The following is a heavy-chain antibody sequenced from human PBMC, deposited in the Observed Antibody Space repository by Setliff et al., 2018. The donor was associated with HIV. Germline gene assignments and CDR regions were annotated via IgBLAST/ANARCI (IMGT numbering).Heavy chain of an antibody. J-gene: IGHJ4*02. CDR1: GFNFNNYE. CDR2: ISSGGHTV. V-gene: IGHV3-48*03. Sequence: PGGSLRLSCATSGFNFNNYEMNWVRQAPGKGLEWVSYISSGGHTVYHADSVKGRFTISRDNAKNSLFLQMNGLRAEDTAIYSCARGGNDYSFRHFDYWGQGTPVTVSS. D-gene: IGHD4-4*01. CDR3: ARGGNDYSFRHFDY.